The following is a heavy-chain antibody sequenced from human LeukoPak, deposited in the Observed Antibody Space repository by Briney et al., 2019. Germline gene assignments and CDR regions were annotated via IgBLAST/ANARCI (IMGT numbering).Heavy chain of an antibody. D-gene: IGHD1-26*01. J-gene: IGHJ5*02. CDR3: ARVIVGATRWFDP. CDR1: GGTFSSYA. Sequence: SVKVSCKASGGTFSSYAISWVRQAPGQGLEWMGGIIPIFGTANYAQKFQGRVTITADESTSTAYMELSSLRSEDTAVYYCARVIVGATRWFDPWGQGTLVTVSS. CDR2: IIPIFGTA. V-gene: IGHV1-69*13.